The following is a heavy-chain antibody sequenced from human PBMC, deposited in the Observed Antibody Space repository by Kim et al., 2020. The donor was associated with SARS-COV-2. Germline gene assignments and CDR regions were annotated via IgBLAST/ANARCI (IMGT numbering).Heavy chain of an antibody. D-gene: IGHD1-1*01. CDR1: GFTLSSYW. V-gene: IGHV3-74*01. Sequence: GGSLRLSCAASGFTLSSYWMHWVRQAPGKGLVWVSRINSDGSITNYADSVKGRFTISRDDAKNTLYLEMNSLRAEDTAVYYCARYNGNDPFDYWGQGTLVTVSS. J-gene: IGHJ4*02. CDR2: INSDGSIT. CDR3: ARYNGNDPFDY.